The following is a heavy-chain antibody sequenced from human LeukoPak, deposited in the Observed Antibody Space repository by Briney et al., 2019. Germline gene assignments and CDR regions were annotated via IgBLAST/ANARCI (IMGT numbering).Heavy chain of an antibody. J-gene: IGHJ4*02. D-gene: IGHD1-26*01. CDR1: GVSITNYY. Sequence: SETLSPTCTVSGVSITNYYWAWIRQPAGKGLEWIGRMYISGSTNYNPSLKSRVTISIDKPKNQFSLKLRSVTAADTALYYCARDYLVGAPLDSWGQGTLVTVSS. CDR2: MYISGST. CDR3: ARDYLVGAPLDS. V-gene: IGHV4-4*07.